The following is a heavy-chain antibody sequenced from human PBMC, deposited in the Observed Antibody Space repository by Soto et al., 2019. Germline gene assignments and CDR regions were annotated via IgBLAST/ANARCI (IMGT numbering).Heavy chain of an antibody. CDR1: GGTFSNYA. CDR3: ARPLYYYDSSGYYVTSEYFQH. D-gene: IGHD3-22*01. V-gene: IGHV1-69*06. Sequence: ASVKVSCKASGGTFSNYAISWVRQAPGQGLEWMGGIIPSFGTTNYAQNFQDRVTITADKSTSTAYLELRSLRSEDTAVYYCARPLYYYDSSGYYVTSEYFQHWGQGTLVTVSS. J-gene: IGHJ1*01. CDR2: IIPSFGTT.